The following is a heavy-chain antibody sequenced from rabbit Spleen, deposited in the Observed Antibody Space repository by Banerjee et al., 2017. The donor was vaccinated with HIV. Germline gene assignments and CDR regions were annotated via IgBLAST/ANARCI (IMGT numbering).Heavy chain of an antibody. Sequence: QEQLEESGGGLVQPEGSLTLTCTASGFSFSTYWICWVRQAPGKGLEWIGCIYTGSGSTDYASWVNGRFSISKTSSTTVTLKMTSLTAADTATYFCTRNRAGYALGLWGPGTLVTVS. D-gene: IGHD6-1*01. CDR2: IYTGSGST. CDR3: TRNRAGYALGL. V-gene: IGHV1S45*01. J-gene: IGHJ4*01. CDR1: GFSFSTYW.